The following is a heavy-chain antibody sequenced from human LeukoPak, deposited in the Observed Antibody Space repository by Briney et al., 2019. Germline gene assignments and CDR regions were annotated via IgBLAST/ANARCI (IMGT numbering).Heavy chain of an antibody. Sequence: GGSLRLSCAASGLTFDDYGMSWVRHAPGKGLEWVSGINWNGGSTGYADSVKGRFTISRDNAKNSLYLQMNSLRAEDTALYYCARDCTNGVCSNFDYWGQGTLVTVSS. D-gene: IGHD2-8*01. V-gene: IGHV3-20*04. CDR2: INWNGGST. CDR3: ARDCTNGVCSNFDY. J-gene: IGHJ4*02. CDR1: GLTFDDYG.